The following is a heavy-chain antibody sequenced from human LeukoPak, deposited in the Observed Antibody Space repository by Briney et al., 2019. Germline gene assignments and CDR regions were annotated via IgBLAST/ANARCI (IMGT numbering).Heavy chain of an antibody. D-gene: IGHD6-13*01. J-gene: IGHJ4*02. CDR2: INHSGST. V-gene: IGHV4-34*01. Sequence: SGTLSLTCAVYGGSFSGYYWSWIRQPPGKGLEWIGEINHSGSTNYNPSLKSRVTISVDTSKNQFSLKLSSVTAADTAVYYCARARSSWSSRDFDYWGQGTLVTVSS. CDR1: GGSFSGYY. CDR3: ARARSSWSSRDFDY.